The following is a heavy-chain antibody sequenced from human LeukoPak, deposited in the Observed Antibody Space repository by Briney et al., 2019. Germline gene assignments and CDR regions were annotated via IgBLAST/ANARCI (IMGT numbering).Heavy chain of an antibody. D-gene: IGHD4-17*01. CDR3: AKGNDYGDYVPFDY. CDR2: ISHDGSNK. J-gene: IGHJ4*02. CDR1: GFTFSIYG. V-gene: IGHV3-30*18. Sequence: GGSLRLSCAASGFTFSIYGMHWVRQAPGKGLEWVAVISHDGSNKYYADSVKGRFAVPRDNSENTLYLQMNSLRAEDTAVYYCAKGNDYGDYVPFDYWGQGTLVTVSS.